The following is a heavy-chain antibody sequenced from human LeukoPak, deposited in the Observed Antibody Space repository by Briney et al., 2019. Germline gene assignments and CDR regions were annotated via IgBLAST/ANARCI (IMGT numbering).Heavy chain of an antibody. D-gene: IGHD3-10*01. V-gene: IGHV3-21*01. CDR1: GFTLSAYW. Sequence: GGSLRLSCAASGFTLSAYWMNWVRQTPGKGLEWVSYISRSSNSIYYADSVKGRFTISRDNAKNSLYLQMNSLRAEDTAIYYCAREIPSGSYAPDYGGQGTLVTVSS. J-gene: IGHJ4*02. CDR2: ISRSSNSI. CDR3: AREIPSGSYAPDY.